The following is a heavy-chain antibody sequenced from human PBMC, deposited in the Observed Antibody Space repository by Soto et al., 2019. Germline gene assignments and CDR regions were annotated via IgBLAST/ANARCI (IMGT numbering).Heavy chain of an antibody. V-gene: IGHV3-53*01. CDR3: ARTRVGATTNAFDI. D-gene: IGHD1-26*01. CDR1: GFTVSSNY. CDR2: IYSGGST. Sequence: EVQLVESGGGLIQPGGSLRLSCAASGFTVSSNYMSWVRQAPGKGLEWVSVIYSGGSTYYADSVKGRFTISRDNSKNTLYLQMNSLRAEDTAVYYCARTRVGATTNAFDIWGQGTMVTVSS. J-gene: IGHJ3*02.